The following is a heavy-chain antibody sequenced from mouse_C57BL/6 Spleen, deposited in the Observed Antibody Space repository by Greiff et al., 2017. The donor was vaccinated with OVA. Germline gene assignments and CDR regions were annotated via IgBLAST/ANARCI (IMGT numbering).Heavy chain of an antibody. CDR3: ARGGYYGSSGY. Sequence: VKLQQPGAELVKPGASVKLSCKASGYTFTSYWMHWVKQRPGQGLEWIGMIHPNSGSTNYNEKFKSKATLTVDKSSSTAYMQLSSLTSEDSAVYYCARGGYYGSSGYWGQGTTLTVSS. CDR1: GYTFTSYW. CDR2: IHPNSGST. J-gene: IGHJ2*01. D-gene: IGHD1-1*01. V-gene: IGHV1-64*01.